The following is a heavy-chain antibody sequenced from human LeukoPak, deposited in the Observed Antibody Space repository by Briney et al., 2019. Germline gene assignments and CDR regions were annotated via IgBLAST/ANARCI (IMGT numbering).Heavy chain of an antibody. CDR3: AKELYNWNYVRWFDP. V-gene: IGHV3-23*01. CDR1: GFTFSSYA. D-gene: IGHD1-7*01. CDR2: ISGSGDYT. Sequence: GASLRLSCAASGFTFSSYAMSWVRQAPGKGLEWVSGISGSGDYTYYADSVKGRFAISRDNSKNTLSLQMSRLRAEDTAVYYCAKELYNWNYVRWFDPWGQGTLVTVSS. J-gene: IGHJ5*02.